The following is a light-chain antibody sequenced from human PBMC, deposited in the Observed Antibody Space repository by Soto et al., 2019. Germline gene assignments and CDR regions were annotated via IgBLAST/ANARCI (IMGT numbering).Light chain of an antibody. Sequence: DIQMTQSPSTLSASLGDRVTITCRASQSISTWLAWYQHKPGKAPKFLISDASNLASGVPARFSGSGSGTEFALTISSLQPDYLATYYCQQYKTYPMYTFGQGTKLEIK. CDR3: QQYKTYPMYT. CDR2: DAS. J-gene: IGKJ2*01. V-gene: IGKV1-5*01. CDR1: QSISTW.